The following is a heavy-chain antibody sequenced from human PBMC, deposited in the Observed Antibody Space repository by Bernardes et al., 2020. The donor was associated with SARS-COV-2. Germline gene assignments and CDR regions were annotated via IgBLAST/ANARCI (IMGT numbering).Heavy chain of an antibody. Sequence: GGSLRLSCAASGFTLTSYSMTWVRQAPGKGPEWVSGISGYGGATFYADSVKGRFTISRDTSKNTLYLQMDSLKVEDTALYYCAKDRAQGDGRWDIDYWGKGIMVTVSP. D-gene: IGHD2-21*02. CDR1: GFTLTSYS. CDR3: AKDRAQGDGRWDIDY. V-gene: IGHV3-23*01. CDR2: ISGYGGAT. J-gene: IGHJ4*02.